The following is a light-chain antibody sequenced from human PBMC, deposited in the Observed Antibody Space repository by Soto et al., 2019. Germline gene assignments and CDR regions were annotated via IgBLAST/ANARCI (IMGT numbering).Light chain of an antibody. CDR1: QALINY. CDR2: SAS. J-gene: IGKJ4*01. Sequence: DIHMTQSPSSLSASVGDRVTITCRASQALINYLAWYQQKPGKAPDLLIYSASTLQSGVPSRFSGSGSETEFSLTIRALQPEDFATYYCQQLSRYPLTFGGGTKVDIK. CDR3: QQLSRYPLT. V-gene: IGKV1-9*01.